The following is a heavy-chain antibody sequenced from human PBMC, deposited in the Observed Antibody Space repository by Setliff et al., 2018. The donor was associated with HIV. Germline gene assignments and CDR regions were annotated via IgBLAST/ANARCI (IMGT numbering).Heavy chain of an antibody. J-gene: IGHJ3*02. V-gene: IGHV1-69*06. CDR1: GGTFSSYA. CDR3: ARDLMRMAVAAAAFDI. CDR2: IIPIFGTA. Sequence: GASVKVSCKASGGTFSSYAISWVRQAPGQGLEWMGRIIPIFGTANYAQQFQGRVTITADKSTSTAYMELSSLRSDDTAVYYCARDLMRMAVAAAAFDIWGQGTLVTVSS. D-gene: IGHD6-19*01.